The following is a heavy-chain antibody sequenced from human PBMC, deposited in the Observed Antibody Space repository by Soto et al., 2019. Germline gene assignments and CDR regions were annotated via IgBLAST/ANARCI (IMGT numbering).Heavy chain of an antibody. CDR2: LYAGGAT. J-gene: IGHJ3*02. D-gene: IGHD4-17*01. V-gene: IGHV3-53*01. Sequence: EVQLVESGGGLIQPGGSLRLSCAASGFSVSANYMNWVRQAPGKGLQWVSLLYAGGATFYADSVKGRFTISRDSSKNTLYPQMDSLRVEDTAVYYSATQRTNDYGDPNDALDIWGQGTVVSVSS. CDR3: ATQRTNDYGDPNDALDI. CDR1: GFSVSANY.